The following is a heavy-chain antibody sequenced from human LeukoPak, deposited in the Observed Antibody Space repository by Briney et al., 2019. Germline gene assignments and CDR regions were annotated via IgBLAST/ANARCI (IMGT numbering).Heavy chain of an antibody. Sequence: GGSLRLSCAASGFTFSSYAMSWVRQAPGKGLEWVANIKEDGSANYYVNSVKGRFTISRDNAKNSLYLQMSSLRAEDTAVYYCTREKYCSGTSCFPLFDPWGQGALVTVSS. CDR2: IKEDGSAN. V-gene: IGHV3-7*01. CDR3: TREKYCSGTSCFPLFDP. CDR1: GFTFSSYA. D-gene: IGHD2-2*01. J-gene: IGHJ5*02.